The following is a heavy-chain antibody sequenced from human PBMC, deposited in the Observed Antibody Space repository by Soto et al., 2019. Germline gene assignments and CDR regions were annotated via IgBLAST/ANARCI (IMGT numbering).Heavy chain of an antibody. V-gene: IGHV3-23*01. D-gene: IGHD5-18*01. CDR3: AKLRLDTDMALSPFDY. J-gene: IGHJ4*02. CDR1: GFTFSSYA. Sequence: GGSLRLSCAASGFTFSSYAMRWVRQAPGKGLEWVSAISGSGGSTYYADSVKGRFTISRDNSKNTLYLQMNSLRAEDTAVYYCAKLRLDTDMALSPFDYWGQGTLVTVSS. CDR2: ISGSGGST.